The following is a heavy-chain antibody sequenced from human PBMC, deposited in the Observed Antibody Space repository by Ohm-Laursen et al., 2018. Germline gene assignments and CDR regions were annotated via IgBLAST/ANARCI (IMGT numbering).Heavy chain of an antibody. CDR2: ISHSGST. CDR1: GGSIAGSAYY. CDR3: ARVLTSSDWYFDL. V-gene: IGHV4-31*03. J-gene: IGHJ2*01. Sequence: SDTLSLTCPVSGGSIAGSAYYWSWIRLHPGRGLEWIGSISHSGSTFHNPSLKSRVTMVVDTSKNHFSLKLTSVTAADRAVYFCARVLTSSDWYFDLWGRGTLVTVSS. D-gene: IGHD1-14*01.